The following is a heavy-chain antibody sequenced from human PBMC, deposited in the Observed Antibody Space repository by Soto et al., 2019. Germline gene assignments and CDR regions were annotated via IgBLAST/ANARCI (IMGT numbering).Heavy chain of an antibody. CDR3: ATEWGLNP. D-gene: IGHD2-8*01. CDR2: MSPDTGNT. CDR1: GYTFVDYD. J-gene: IGHJ5*02. V-gene: IGHV1-8*02. Sequence: QVELVQSGAEVRKPGASVKVSCKVSGYTFVDYDINWIRQAPGQGLEWMGWMSPDTGNTGYAQKFRGRVTMTRDVSQSTAYLEVSSLRYEDTAVYYRATEWGLNPWGQGTLVIVSS.